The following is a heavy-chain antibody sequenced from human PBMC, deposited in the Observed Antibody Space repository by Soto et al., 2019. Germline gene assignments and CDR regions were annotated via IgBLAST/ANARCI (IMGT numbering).Heavy chain of an antibody. D-gene: IGHD3-22*01. Sequence: ASVKVSCKASGYTFTSYGISWVRQAPGQGLEWMGWISAYNGNTNYAQKLQGRVTMTTDTSTSPAYMELRSLKSADTAVYYCARVGTPPDYYDSSGYYFDYWGQGTLVTVSS. CDR2: ISAYNGNT. CDR3: ARVGTPPDYYDSSGYYFDY. J-gene: IGHJ4*02. V-gene: IGHV1-18*01. CDR1: GYTFTSYG.